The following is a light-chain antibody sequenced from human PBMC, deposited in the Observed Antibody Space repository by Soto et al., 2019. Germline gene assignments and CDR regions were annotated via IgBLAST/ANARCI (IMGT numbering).Light chain of an antibody. CDR1: QRISSW. J-gene: IGKJ1*01. V-gene: IGKV1-5*03. Sequence: DIQMTQSPSTLSASVGDRVTITCRASQRISSWLAWYQQKPGKAPKLLIYKASSLESGVPSRFSGSGSGTEFTLTISSLQPDDFATYYCQQHNSYPWTFGQGTQVEIK. CDR3: QQHNSYPWT. CDR2: KAS.